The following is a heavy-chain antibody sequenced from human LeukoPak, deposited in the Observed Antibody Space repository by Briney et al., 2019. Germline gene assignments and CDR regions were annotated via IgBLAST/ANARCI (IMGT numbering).Heavy chain of an antibody. J-gene: IGHJ4*02. CDR1: GGSISGYY. D-gene: IGHD5-12*01. CDR2: IYYSGST. CDR3: ARGDDSGYDEGGFDY. V-gene: IGHV4-59*01. Sequence: SETLSLTCTVSGGSISGYYWSWIRQPPGKGLEWIGFIYYSGSTNYNPSLKSRVTISVDTSKNQFSLKLSSVTAADTAVYYCARGDDSGYDEGGFDYWGQGTLVTVSS.